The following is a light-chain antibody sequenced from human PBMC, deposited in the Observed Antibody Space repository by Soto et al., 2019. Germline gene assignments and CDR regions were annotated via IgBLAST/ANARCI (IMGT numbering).Light chain of an antibody. CDR2: DVT. Sequence: QSVLTQPASVSGSPGQSITISCTGTSSDVGHYNYVSWYQQHPGKAPKLMIYDVTIRPSGVSNRFSGSKSGNTASLTISGLQAEDEADYYCTSHTRSSTLVFGTGTKVTVL. V-gene: IGLV2-14*03. CDR1: SSDVGHYNY. CDR3: TSHTRSSTLV. J-gene: IGLJ1*01.